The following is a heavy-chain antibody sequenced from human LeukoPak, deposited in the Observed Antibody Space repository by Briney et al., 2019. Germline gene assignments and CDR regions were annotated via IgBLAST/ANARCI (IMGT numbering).Heavy chain of an antibody. CDR2: ISWNSGTI. Sequence: GGSLRLSCAASGFTFDDYAMHWVRHAPGKGLECVSGISWNSGTIIYADSVKGRFTISRDNAKNSLYLQMNSLRAEDMALYYCAKGAAAANYYYFMDVWGEGTAVTVSS. D-gene: IGHD2-2*01. CDR1: GFTFDDYA. V-gene: IGHV3-9*03. CDR3: AKGAAAANYYYFMDV. J-gene: IGHJ6*03.